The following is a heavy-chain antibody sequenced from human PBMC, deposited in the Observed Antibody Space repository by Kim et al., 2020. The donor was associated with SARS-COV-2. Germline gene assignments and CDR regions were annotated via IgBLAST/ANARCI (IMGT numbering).Heavy chain of an antibody. CDR2: IRSKAYGGTT. V-gene: IGHV3-49*04. CDR3: TRQGGIEYSSSPVDY. D-gene: IGHD6-6*01. J-gene: IGHJ4*02. Sequence: GGSLRLSCTASGFTFGDYAMSWVRQAPGKGLEWVGFIRSKAYGGTTEYAASVKGRFTISRDDSKSIAYLQMNSLKTEDTAVYYCTRQGGIEYSSSPVDYWGQGTLVTVSS. CDR1: GFTFGDYA.